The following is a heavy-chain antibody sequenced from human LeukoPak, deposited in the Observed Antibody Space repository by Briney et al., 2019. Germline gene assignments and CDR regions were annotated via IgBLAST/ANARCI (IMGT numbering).Heavy chain of an antibody. CDR1: GYTFTGYY. D-gene: IGHD3-22*01. Sequence: GASVKVSCKASGYTFTGYYMHWVRQAPGQGLEWMGWINPNSGGTNYAQKFQGRVTMTRDTSISTAYMELSRLRSDDTAVYYCARGYYDSSGYYYVGFVDYWGQGTLVTVSS. J-gene: IGHJ4*02. V-gene: IGHV1-2*02. CDR3: ARGYYDSSGYYYVGFVDY. CDR2: INPNSGGT.